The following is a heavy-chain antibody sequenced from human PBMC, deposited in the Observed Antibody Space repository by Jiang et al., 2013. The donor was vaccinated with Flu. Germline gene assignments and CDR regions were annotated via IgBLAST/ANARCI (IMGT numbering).Heavy chain of an antibody. CDR1: GFTFSSYA. Sequence: VQLLESGGGVVQPGRSLRLSCAASGFTFSSYAMHWVRQAPGKGLEWVAVISYDGSNKYYADSVKGRFTISRDNSKNTLYLQMNSLRAEDTAVYYCARGPETXYYDSSGQPRLNGPGKPLNNFDYWG. V-gene: IGHV3-30-3*01. D-gene: IGHD3-22*01. CDR2: ISYDGSNK. J-gene: IGHJ4*01. CDR3: ARGPETXYYDSSGQPRLNGPGKPLNNFDY.